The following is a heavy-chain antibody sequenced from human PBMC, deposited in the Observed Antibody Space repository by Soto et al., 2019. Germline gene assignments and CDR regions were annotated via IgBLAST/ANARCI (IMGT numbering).Heavy chain of an antibody. CDR1: GFTFRSYG. J-gene: IGHJ6*02. Sequence: GSLRLSCAAPGFTFRSYGMHWVRQAPGKGLEWLAVISNDGTNKYHADSVKGRLTLSRDNSRNTLSLEINNLSPEDTAVYYCGKDTLDCSGGDCPLYYYYGMDVWGQGTTITVSS. CDR3: GKDTLDCSGGDCPLYYYYGMDV. CDR2: ISNDGTNK. D-gene: IGHD2-15*01. V-gene: IGHV3-30*18.